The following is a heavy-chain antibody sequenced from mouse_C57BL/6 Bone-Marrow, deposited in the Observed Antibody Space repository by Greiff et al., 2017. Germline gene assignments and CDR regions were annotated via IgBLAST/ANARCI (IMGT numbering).Heavy chain of an antibody. CDR1: GYTFTSYW. D-gene: IGHD2-4*01. V-gene: IGHV1-55*01. CDR2: IYPGSGST. J-gene: IGHJ2*01. CDR3: ATTDYGDFDY. Sequence: VQLQQSGAELVKPGASVKMSCKASGYTFTSYWITWVKQRPGQGLEWIGDIYPGSGSTNYNEKFKSKATLTVDTSSSTAYMQLSSLTSEASAVYYCATTDYGDFDYWGQGTTLTVSS.